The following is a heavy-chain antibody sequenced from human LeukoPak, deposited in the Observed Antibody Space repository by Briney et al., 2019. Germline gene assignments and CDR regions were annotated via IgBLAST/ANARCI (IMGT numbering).Heavy chain of an antibody. CDR3: ARDSGYDILTGYSSGGGFDP. V-gene: IGHV3-33*08. CDR2: IWYDGSNK. J-gene: IGHJ5*02. Sequence: GGSLRLSCAASGFTFSSYAMHWVRQAPGKGLEWVAVIWYDGSNKYYADSVKGRFTISRDNSKNTLYLQMNSLRAEDTAGYYCARDSGYDILTGYSSGGGFDPWGQGTLVTVSS. D-gene: IGHD3-9*01. CDR1: GFTFSSYA.